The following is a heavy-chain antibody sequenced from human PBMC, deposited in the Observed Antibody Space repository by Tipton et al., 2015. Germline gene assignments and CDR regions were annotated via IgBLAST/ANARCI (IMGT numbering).Heavy chain of an antibody. CDR1: GFTFSNYS. D-gene: IGHD6-19*01. Sequence: SLRLSCAASGFTFSNYSMNWVRQAPGKGLEWVSYITGSSRTIYYADSVKGRFTISRDNSKNTLFLQMNSLRGEDTAVYYCARDPNSSGWYGNFQLWGQGTLVTVSS. J-gene: IGHJ1*01. CDR3: ARDPNSSGWYGNFQL. V-gene: IGHV3-48*01. CDR2: ITGSSRTI.